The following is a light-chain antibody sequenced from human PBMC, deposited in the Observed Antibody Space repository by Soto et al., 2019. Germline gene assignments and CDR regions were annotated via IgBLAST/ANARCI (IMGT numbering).Light chain of an antibody. CDR2: GAS. J-gene: IGKJ1*01. V-gene: IGKV3-15*01. Sequence: EIVMTQSPATLSVSPGERATLSCRASQSVSSNLAWYQQKPGQAPRLLIYGASTRATGIPARFSGSGSGTEFTLTISSLQSEDFVVYYCQHYNNWPRTFGQGTKVE. CDR1: QSVSSN. CDR3: QHYNNWPRT.